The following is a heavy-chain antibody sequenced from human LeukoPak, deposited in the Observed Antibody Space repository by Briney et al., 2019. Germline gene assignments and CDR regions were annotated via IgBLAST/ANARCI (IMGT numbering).Heavy chain of an antibody. CDR3: ARGYSSSWYLD. Sequence: GGSLRLSCAGSGFNFSSYSMSWVRQAAWKGLELVSSISSSSSFIYYADSVKGRFTISRDNAKKSLSLQMNSLRADDTAVYYCARGYSSSWYLDWGQGTLVTVSS. V-gene: IGHV3-21*01. CDR1: GFNFSSYS. D-gene: IGHD6-13*01. J-gene: IGHJ4*02. CDR2: ISSSSSFI.